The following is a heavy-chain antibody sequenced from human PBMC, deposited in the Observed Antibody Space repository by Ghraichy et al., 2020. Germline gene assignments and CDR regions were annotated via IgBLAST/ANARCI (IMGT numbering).Heavy chain of an antibody. Sequence: ALVKVSCKASGYTFTSYGISWVRQAPGQGLEWMGWISAYNGNTNYAQKLQGRVTMTTDTSTSTAYMELRSLRSDDTAVYYCARFHGAGYSSSWYNPYYYYYGMDVWGQGTTVTVSS. J-gene: IGHJ6*02. V-gene: IGHV1-18*01. CDR3: ARFHGAGYSSSWYNPYYYYYGMDV. CDR1: GYTFTSYG. CDR2: ISAYNGNT. D-gene: IGHD6-13*01.